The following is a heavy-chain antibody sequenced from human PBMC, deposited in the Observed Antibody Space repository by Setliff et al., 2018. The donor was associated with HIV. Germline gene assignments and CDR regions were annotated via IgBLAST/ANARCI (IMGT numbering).Heavy chain of an antibody. D-gene: IGHD3-9*01. Sequence: ASVKVSCKASGHSFASYDITWVRQAPGQGLEWMGWISPYNGNTNYAQKLQGRVTMTTDTSTSTAYMELRSLRSDDTAVYYCARANYDILTAFEGEWDYWGQGTLVTVSS. CDR2: ISPYNGNT. CDR3: ARANYDILTAFEGEWDY. V-gene: IGHV1-18*01. J-gene: IGHJ4*02. CDR1: GHSFASYD.